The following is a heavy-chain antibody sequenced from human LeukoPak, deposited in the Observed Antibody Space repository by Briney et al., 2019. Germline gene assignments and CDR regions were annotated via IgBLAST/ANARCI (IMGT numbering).Heavy chain of an antibody. CDR3: ARGGPGYGGHPTELDY. D-gene: IGHD4-23*01. J-gene: IGHJ4*02. Sequence: GGSLRLSCAASGFTFSDFSMNWVRQAPGKGLEWVSSISGSRTYIYYADSVKGRFTISRDNAKNSLYLQMNSLRAEDTAVYYCARGGPGYGGHPTELDYWGQGARVTVSS. CDR2: ISGSRTYI. CDR1: GFTFSDFS. V-gene: IGHV3-21*01.